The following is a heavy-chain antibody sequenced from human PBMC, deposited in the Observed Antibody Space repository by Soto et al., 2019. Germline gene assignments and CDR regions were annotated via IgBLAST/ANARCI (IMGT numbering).Heavy chain of an antibody. CDR1: GFTFSSYW. V-gene: IGHV3-74*01. CDR3: ARSGSMVRGEKDWGYYGMDV. J-gene: IGHJ6*02. Sequence: PGGSLRLSCAASGFTFSSYWMHWVRQAPGKGLVWVSRINSDGSSTSYADSVKGRFTISRDNAKNTLYLQMNSLRAEDTAVYYCARSGSMVRGEKDWGYYGMDVWGQGTTVTVSS. CDR2: INSDGSST. D-gene: IGHD3-10*01.